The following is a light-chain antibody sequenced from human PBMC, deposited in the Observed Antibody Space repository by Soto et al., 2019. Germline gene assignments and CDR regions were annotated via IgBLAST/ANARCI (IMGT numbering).Light chain of an antibody. CDR2: GAS. J-gene: IGKJ5*01. CDR3: QQCGTSTPST. Sequence: EIVLTQSPGTLSLSPGERATLSCRASQSVSSIYFAWYQQKPGQAPRLLSYGASSRATGIPDRFSGSGSGTDFTLTISRLEPEDFAAYYCQQCGTSTPSTFGQGTRLEIK. V-gene: IGKV3-20*01. CDR1: QSVSSIY.